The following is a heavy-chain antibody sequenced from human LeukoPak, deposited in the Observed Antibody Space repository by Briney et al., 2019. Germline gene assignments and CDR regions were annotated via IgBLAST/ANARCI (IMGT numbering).Heavy chain of an antibody. CDR1: GFTFADYA. Sequence: GGSLRLSCTVSGFTFADYAMSWVRQAPGKGLEWVGFIRSKAYGGTTEYAASVKGRFTISRDDSKSIAYLQMNSLKTEDTAVYYCIGSFGELTFFDYWGQGTLVTVSS. D-gene: IGHD3-10*01. CDR3: IGSFGELTFFDY. V-gene: IGHV3-49*04. J-gene: IGHJ4*02. CDR2: IRSKAYGGTT.